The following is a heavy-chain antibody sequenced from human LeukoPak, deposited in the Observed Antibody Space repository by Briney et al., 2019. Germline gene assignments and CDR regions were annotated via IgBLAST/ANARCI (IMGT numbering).Heavy chain of an antibody. CDR3: ARSLGARSQFDY. CDR2: TYANGSP. D-gene: IGHD1-26*01. CDR1: GGSISSGSYY. Sequence: SETLSLTCTVSGGSISSGSYYWSWVRQPAGKGLEWIGRTYANGSPNYNPSLKSRATVSLDTSRNQFSLKLTSLTAADSAVYYCARSLGARSQFDYWGQGTLVTVSS. V-gene: IGHV4-61*02. J-gene: IGHJ4*02.